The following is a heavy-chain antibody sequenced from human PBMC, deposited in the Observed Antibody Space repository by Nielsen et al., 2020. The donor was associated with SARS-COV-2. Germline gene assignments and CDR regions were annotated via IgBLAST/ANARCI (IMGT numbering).Heavy chain of an antibody. CDR1: GYTFTSYD. CDR3: ASYIAARPSYYYYGMDV. D-gene: IGHD6-6*01. Sequence: ASVKVSCKASGYTFTSYDINWVRQATGQGLEWMGWMNPNSGNTGYAQKFQGRVTMTRNTSISTAYMELSSLRSEDTVVYYCASYIAARPSYYYYGMDVWGQGTTVTVSS. J-gene: IGHJ6*02. CDR2: MNPNSGNT. V-gene: IGHV1-8*01.